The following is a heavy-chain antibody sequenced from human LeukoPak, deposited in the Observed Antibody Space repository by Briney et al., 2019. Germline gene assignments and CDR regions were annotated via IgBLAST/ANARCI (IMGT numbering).Heavy chain of an antibody. CDR3: ASSGYQSLQFDY. CDR2: IWYDGSNK. Sequence: GRSLRLSCAASGFTFSSYGMHWVRQAPGKGLEWVAVIWYDGSNKYYADSVKGRFTVSRDNSKNTLYLQMNSLRAEDTAVYYCASSGYQSLQFDYWGQATLVTVSS. D-gene: IGHD2-2*01. V-gene: IGHV3-33*01. CDR1: GFTFSSYG. J-gene: IGHJ4*02.